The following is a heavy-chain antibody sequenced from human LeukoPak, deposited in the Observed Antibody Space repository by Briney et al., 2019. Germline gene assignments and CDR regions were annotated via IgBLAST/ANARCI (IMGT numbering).Heavy chain of an antibody. CDR3: ARGSLGPDY. V-gene: IGHV4-34*01. J-gene: IGHJ4*02. CDR2: INHSGST. D-gene: IGHD3-10*01. Sequence: PSETLSLTCAVYGGSFSGYYWSWIRQPPGKGLEWIGEINHSGSTNYNPSLKSRVTISVDTSKNQFSLKLSSVTAADTAVYYCARGSLGPDYWGQGTLVTVSS. CDR1: GGSFSGYY.